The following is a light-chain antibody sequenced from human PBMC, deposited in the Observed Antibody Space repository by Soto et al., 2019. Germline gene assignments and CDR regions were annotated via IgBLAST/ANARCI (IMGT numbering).Light chain of an antibody. CDR2: EVS. CDR3: SSYTTSTTLI. V-gene: IGLV2-14*01. Sequence: QSVLTQPASVSGSPGQSITIPCTGTNSDVGYYNYVSWFQQHPGKAPKLMIYEVSNRPSGVSNRFSGSKSGNTASLTISGLQAEDEADYYCSSYTTSTTLIFGGGTKLTVL. J-gene: IGLJ2*01. CDR1: NSDVGYYNY.